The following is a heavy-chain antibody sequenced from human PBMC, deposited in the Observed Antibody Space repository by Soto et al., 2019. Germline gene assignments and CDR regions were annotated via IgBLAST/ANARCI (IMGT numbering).Heavy chain of an antibody. V-gene: IGHV1-24*01. J-gene: IGHJ4*02. CDR1: GYTLTELS. CDR2: FDPEDGET. Sequence: GASVKVSCKISGYTLTELSMHWVRQAPGKGLEWMGGFDPEDGETIYAQKFQGRVTMTEDTSTDTAYMELSSLRSEDMAVYYCATLIVVVTIFDYWGQGTLVTVSS. D-gene: IGHD3-22*01. CDR3: ATLIVVVTIFDY.